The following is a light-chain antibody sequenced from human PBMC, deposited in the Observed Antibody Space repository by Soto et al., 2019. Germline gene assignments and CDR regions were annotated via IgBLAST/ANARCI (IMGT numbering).Light chain of an antibody. V-gene: IGKV3-20*01. CDR2: DAS. Sequence: EIVLTQSPDSLSLSPGERATLSCRASQNIDNNYLVWYQQRPGLAPRLLIYDASVRATGIPDRFSGSGSGTDVTLSISRLEPEDFAVYYCQQCAYSPRTFGQGTKVEVK. CDR1: QNIDNNY. J-gene: IGKJ1*01. CDR3: QQCAYSPRT.